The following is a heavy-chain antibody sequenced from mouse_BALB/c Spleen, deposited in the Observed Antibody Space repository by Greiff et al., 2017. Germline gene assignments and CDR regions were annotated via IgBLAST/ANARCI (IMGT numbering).Heavy chain of an antibody. CDR1: GYSITSDYA. Sequence: EVQLQESGPGLVKPSQSLSLTCTVTGYSITSDYAWNWIRQFPGNKLEWIGYISYSGSTSYNPSLKSRISITRDTSKNQFFLQLNSVTTEDTATYYCAYYYGSSYVRFAYWGQGTLVTVSA. CDR3: AYYYGSSYVRFAY. CDR2: ISYSGST. V-gene: IGHV3-2*02. D-gene: IGHD1-1*01. J-gene: IGHJ3*01.